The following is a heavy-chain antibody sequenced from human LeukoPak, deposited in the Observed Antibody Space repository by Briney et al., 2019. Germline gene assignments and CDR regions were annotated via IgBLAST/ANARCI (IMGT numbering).Heavy chain of an antibody. V-gene: IGHV4-31*03. CDR2: ISYSGST. CDR1: GGSISSGGYY. Sequence: TSETLSLTCTVSGGSISSGGYYWSWIRQHPGKGLEYIGYISYSGSTYYNPSLKSRVTISVDTSKNQFSLKLSSVTAADTAVYFCARGFYCSGGSCYFDYWGQGTLVTVSS. D-gene: IGHD2-15*01. CDR3: ARGFYCSGGSCYFDY. J-gene: IGHJ4*02.